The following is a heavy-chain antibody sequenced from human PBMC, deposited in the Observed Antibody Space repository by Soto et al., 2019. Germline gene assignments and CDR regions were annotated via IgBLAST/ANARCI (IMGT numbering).Heavy chain of an antibody. V-gene: IGHV3-30-3*01. CDR2: ISYDGSNK. Sequence: GGSLRLSCAASGFTFSSYAMHWVRQAPGKGLEWVAVISYDGSNKYYADSVKGRFTISRDNSKNTLYLQMNSLRAEDTAVYYCESFRDFWSTVQLDYWGQGTLVTVSS. J-gene: IGHJ4*02. CDR3: ESFRDFWSTVQLDY. D-gene: IGHD3-3*01. CDR1: GFTFSSYA.